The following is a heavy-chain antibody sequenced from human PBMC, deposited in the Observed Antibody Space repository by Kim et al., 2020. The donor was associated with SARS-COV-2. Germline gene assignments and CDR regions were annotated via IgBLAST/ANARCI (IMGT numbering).Heavy chain of an antibody. Sequence: SETLSLTCAVYGGSFSGYYWSWIRQPPGKGLEWIGEINHSGSTNYNPSLKSRVTISVDTSKNQFSLKLSSVTAADTAVYYCARGLPKRRLDAFDIWGQGTMVTVSS. D-gene: IGHD5-12*01. CDR1: GGSFSGYY. CDR2: INHSGST. CDR3: ARGLPKRRLDAFDI. V-gene: IGHV4-34*01. J-gene: IGHJ3*02.